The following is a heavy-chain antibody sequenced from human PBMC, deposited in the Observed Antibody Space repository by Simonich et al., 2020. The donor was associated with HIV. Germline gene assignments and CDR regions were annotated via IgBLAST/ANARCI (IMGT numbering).Heavy chain of an antibody. J-gene: IGHJ4*02. CDR2: ISYEGNNK. V-gene: IGHV3-30*07. CDR1: GLTFSSYA. CDR3: ASGGSISSVWADDY. Sequence: QVQLVESGGGVVQPGRSLRLSCAASGLTFSSYAMHWVRQAPGKGLEWVAVISYEGNNKYYADSVKGRFTITRNNPKNTLYLQMNSLRAEDTAVYYCASGGSISSVWADDYWGQGTLVTVSS. D-gene: IGHD3-16*01.